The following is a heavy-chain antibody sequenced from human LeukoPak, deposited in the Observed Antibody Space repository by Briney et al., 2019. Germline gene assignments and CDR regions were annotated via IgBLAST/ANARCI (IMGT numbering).Heavy chain of an antibody. CDR3: ARDAATGYYTYWYFDL. Sequence: PGGSLRLSCAASGFTFSNSNMNWVRQAPGRGLEWVSYISSSSSTTYYSDSVKGRFTISRDNAKNSLHLHMNSLRDEDTAVYYCARDAATGYYTYWYFDLWGRGALVTVSS. CDR2: ISSSSSTT. J-gene: IGHJ2*01. CDR1: GFTFSNSN. D-gene: IGHD3/OR15-3a*01. V-gene: IGHV3-48*02.